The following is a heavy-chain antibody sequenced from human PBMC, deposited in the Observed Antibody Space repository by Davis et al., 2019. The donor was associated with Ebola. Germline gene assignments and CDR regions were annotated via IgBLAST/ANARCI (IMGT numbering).Heavy chain of an antibody. CDR2: MSTSGSKT. Sequence: GESLKISCAVSGFTLRSYVVSWVRQAPGAGLELVSSMSTSGSKTDYGDSVKGRFTISRDNSMNILYLQMNSLRAEDTAVYYCAKKIPGNNPFDSWGQGTLVTVSS. CDR1: GFTLRSYV. V-gene: IGHV3-23*01. CDR3: AKKIPGNNPFDS. D-gene: IGHD1-14*01. J-gene: IGHJ4*02.